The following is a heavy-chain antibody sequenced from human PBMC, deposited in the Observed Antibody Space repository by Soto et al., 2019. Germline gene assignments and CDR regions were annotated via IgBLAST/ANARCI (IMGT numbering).Heavy chain of an antibody. CDR3: AKASVWYPYFDS. V-gene: IGHV3-23*01. CDR1: EFSFDDYA. J-gene: IGHJ4*02. CDR2: ITYTGVST. D-gene: IGHD6-13*01. Sequence: GGSLRLSCAAAEFSFDDYAMSWVRQAPGKGLEWVSSITYTGVSTYYVDSVKGRFTISRDNSKDTLYLQMNSLRAEDTAIYYCAKASVWYPYFDSWGQGTLVTVSS.